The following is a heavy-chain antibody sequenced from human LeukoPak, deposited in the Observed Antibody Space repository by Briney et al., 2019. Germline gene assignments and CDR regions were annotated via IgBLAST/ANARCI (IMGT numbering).Heavy chain of an antibody. CDR1: GDSINNNY. V-gene: IGHV4-59*12. CDR3: AREGDSGSYLY. J-gene: IGHJ4*02. Sequence: SETLSLTCTVSGDSINNNYWSWIRQPPGKGLEWIGYIYNSGSTKYNPSLKSRVTISVDRFKNQLSLKLSSVTAADTAVYYCAREGDSGSYLYWGQGTLVTVSS. D-gene: IGHD1-26*01. CDR2: IYNSGST.